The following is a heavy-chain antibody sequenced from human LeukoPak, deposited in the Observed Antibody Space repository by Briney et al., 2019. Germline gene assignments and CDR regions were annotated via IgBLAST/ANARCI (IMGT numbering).Heavy chain of an antibody. CDR2: ISGSGDST. V-gene: IGHV3-23*01. Sequence: GGSLRLSCAASGFTFSSYAMTWVRQAPGRGLEWVSGISGSGDSTYYADSVKGRFTISRDNSKNTVYLQMNSLRAEDTAVYYCANWARPFDPWGQGTLVTVSS. CDR1: GFTFSSYA. D-gene: IGHD3-16*01. CDR3: ANWARPFDP. J-gene: IGHJ5*02.